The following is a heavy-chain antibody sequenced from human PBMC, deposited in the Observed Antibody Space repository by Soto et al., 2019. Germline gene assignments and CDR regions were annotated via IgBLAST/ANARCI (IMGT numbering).Heavy chain of an antibody. V-gene: IGHV4-38-2*01. CDR3: ARCSSKWFGCPPHEINWFDH. CDR1: GYSISSGYY. J-gene: IGHJ5*02. Sequence: KPSETLSLTCAVSGYSISSGYYWGWIRQPPGKGLEWIGSIYHSGSTYYNPSLKSRVTIAVDTSKNQFSLKLSSVTAADTAVYYCARCSSKWFGCPPHEINWFDHGGQGTLDAVSS. CDR2: IYHSGST. D-gene: IGHD3-10*01.